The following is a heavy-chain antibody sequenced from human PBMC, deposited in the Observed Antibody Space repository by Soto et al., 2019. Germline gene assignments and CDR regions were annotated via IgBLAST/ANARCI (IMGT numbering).Heavy chain of an antibody. D-gene: IGHD2-8*01. CDR2: INSDGSST. V-gene: IGHV3-23*03. CDR1: GFTFSSYA. J-gene: IGHJ4*02. CDR3: ARDTNGLHY. Sequence: PGGSLRLSCAASGFTFSSYAMSWVRQAPGKGLEWVSAINSDGSSTYYADSVKGRFTISRDNAKTTMYLQMNSLTADDTAVYYCARDTNGLHYWGQGTLVTVSS.